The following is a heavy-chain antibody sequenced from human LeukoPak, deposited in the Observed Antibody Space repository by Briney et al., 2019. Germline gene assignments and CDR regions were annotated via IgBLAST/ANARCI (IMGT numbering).Heavy chain of an antibody. V-gene: IGHV4-38-2*02. J-gene: IGHJ4*02. CDR3: ARDGRLMQNYYFDY. Sequence: SETLSFTCTVSGFSISNGYYWGWVRQPPEKGLEWLGIIYHSGATYYSPSFKSRVTISVDRSKNQFSLKLTSLTATDTAVYYCARDGRLMQNYYFDYWGPGTLVTVSS. CDR2: IYHSGAT. D-gene: IGHD2-21*02. CDR1: GFSISNGYY.